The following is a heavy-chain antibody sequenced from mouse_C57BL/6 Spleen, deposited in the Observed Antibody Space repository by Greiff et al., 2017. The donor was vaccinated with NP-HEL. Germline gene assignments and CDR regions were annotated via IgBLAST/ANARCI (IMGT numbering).Heavy chain of an antibody. Sequence: EVKVEESGPGLVKPSPSLSLTCSVTGYSITSGYYWNWIRQFPGNKLEWMGYISYDGSNNYNPSLKNRISITRDTSKNQFFLKLNSVTTEDTATYYCARVSGLYYGYDEGAYWGQGTLVTVSA. J-gene: IGHJ3*01. D-gene: IGHD2-2*01. CDR3: ARVSGLYYGYDEGAY. V-gene: IGHV3-6*01. CDR2: ISYDGSN. CDR1: GYSITSGYY.